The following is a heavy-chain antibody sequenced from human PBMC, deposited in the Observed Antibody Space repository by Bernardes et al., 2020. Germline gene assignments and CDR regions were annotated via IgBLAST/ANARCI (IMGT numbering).Heavy chain of an antibody. Sequence: SLSLSFAPSGFPFKSYRMNWVRQSPGKGLEWVSYISSSSSIIYYADSVKGRFTISRDNAKNSLYLQMNSLRAEDTAVYYCARETVAATYDYWGQGTLVTVSS. CDR1: GFPFKSYR. V-gene: IGHV3-48*01. J-gene: IGHJ4*02. CDR2: ISSSSSII. D-gene: IGHD2-15*01. CDR3: ARETVAATYDY.